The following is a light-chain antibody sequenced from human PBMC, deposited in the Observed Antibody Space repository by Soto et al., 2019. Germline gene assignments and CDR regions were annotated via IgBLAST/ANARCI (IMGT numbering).Light chain of an antibody. CDR3: QQSYGTPLT. V-gene: IGKV1-39*01. CDR2: AAS. CDR1: QSISNY. J-gene: IGKJ4*01. Sequence: DIVMTQSPSSLSASVGDRVTITCRASQSISNYLNWYQHKPGKVPKLLIYAASSLQSGVPTRFSGSGSGTDFTLTISSLQPEDFATYYCQQSYGTPLTFGGGTKVEIK.